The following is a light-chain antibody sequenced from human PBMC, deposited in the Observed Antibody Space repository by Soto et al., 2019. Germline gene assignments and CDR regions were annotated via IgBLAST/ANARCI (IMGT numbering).Light chain of an antibody. V-gene: IGLV1-51*01. CDR3: ASYAGTRLFV. J-gene: IGLJ1*01. Sequence: QSVLTQPPSVSAAPGQKVTISCSGSSSNIGNNYVSWYQQLPGTAPKLLIYDNNKRPSGIPDRFSGSKSGSTASLTVSGLQAEDEADYYCASYAGTRLFVFGSGTKVTVL. CDR2: DNN. CDR1: SSNIGNNY.